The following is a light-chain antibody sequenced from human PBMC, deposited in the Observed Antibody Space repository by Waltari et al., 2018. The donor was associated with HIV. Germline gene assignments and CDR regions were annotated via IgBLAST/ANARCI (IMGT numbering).Light chain of an antibody. J-gene: IGLJ2*01. CDR3: AAWDDSLSATV. CDR1: SSNIGSNY. Sequence: QSVLTQPPSASGTPGQRVTISCSGSSSNIGSNYVYWYQQLPATAPKLLIYMSDQRPSGVPDRFSEAKAGTSASLAISGLRSEDEAEYYCAAWDDSLSATVFGGGTKLTVL. V-gene: IGLV1-47*01. CDR2: MSD.